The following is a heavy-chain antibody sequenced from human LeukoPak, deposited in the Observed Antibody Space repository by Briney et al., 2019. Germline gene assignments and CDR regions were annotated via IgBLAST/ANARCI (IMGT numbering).Heavy chain of an antibody. Sequence: PGGSLRLSCAASKFSFSSYWMHWVRQAPGKGLVWVSRINSDGSRTNYADSVKGRFTISRDNAKSTLYLQMSSLRAEDTAVYYCARVLTGSWDWFDPWGQGTLVTVSS. V-gene: IGHV3-74*01. CDR2: INSDGSRT. CDR3: ARVLTGSWDWFDP. J-gene: IGHJ5*02. CDR1: KFSFSSYW. D-gene: IGHD2-8*02.